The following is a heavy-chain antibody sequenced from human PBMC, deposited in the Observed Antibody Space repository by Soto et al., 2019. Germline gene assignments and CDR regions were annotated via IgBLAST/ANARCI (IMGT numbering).Heavy chain of an antibody. CDR2: ISYDGSNK. V-gene: IGHV3-30*18. CDR1: GFTFSSYG. CDR3: TKDKLGSPSRPSAFDI. J-gene: IGHJ3*02. Sequence: QVQLVESGGGVVQPGRSLRLSCAASGFTFSSYGIHWVRQAPGKGLEWVAGISYDGSNKYYADSVKGRFTISRDNSKNTVSLQTNSLRAEDTAVYYCTKDKLGSPSRPSAFDIWGQGTKVTVSS. D-gene: IGHD1-26*01.